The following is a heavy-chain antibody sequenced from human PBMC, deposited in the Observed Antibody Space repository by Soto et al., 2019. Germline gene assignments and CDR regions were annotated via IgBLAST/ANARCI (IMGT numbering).Heavy chain of an antibody. J-gene: IGHJ6*02. D-gene: IGHD3-22*01. CDR2: IYYSGST. V-gene: IGHV4-39*01. Sequence: PSETLSITCTVSGGSISSSSYYWGWIRQPPGKGLEWIGSIYYSGSTYYNPSLKSRVTISVDTSKNQFSLKLSSVTAADTAVYYCARFRDSSGSERHGMDVWGQGTTVT. CDR3: ARFRDSSGSERHGMDV. CDR1: GGSISSSSYY.